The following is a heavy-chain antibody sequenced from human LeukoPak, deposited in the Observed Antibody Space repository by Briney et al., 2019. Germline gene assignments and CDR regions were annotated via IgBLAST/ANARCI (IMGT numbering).Heavy chain of an antibody. D-gene: IGHD5-24*01. CDR3: ARLDGYNFNY. CDR2: IYYSGST. V-gene: IGHV4-30-4*08. J-gene: IGHJ4*02. Sequence: SETLSLTCTVSGGSISSGDYYWSWIRQPPGKGLEWIGYIYYSGSTYYNPSLKSRVTISVDTSKNQFSLKLSSVTAADRAVYYCARLDGYNFNYWGQGTLVTVSS. CDR1: GGSISSGDYY.